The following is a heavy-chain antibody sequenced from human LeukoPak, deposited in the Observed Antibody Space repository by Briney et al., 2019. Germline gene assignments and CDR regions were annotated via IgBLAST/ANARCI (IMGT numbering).Heavy chain of an antibody. CDR3: AGDYYDSSGYFPY. V-gene: IGHV3-30*03. J-gene: IGHJ4*02. D-gene: IGHD3-22*01. CDR2: ISYDGSNK. CDR1: GFTFSSYS. Sequence: GGSLRLSCAASGFTFSSYSMNWVRQAPGKGLEWVAVISYDGSNKYYADSVKGRFTISRDNAKNSLYLQMNSLRAEDTAVYYCAGDYYDSSGYFPYWGQGTLVTVSS.